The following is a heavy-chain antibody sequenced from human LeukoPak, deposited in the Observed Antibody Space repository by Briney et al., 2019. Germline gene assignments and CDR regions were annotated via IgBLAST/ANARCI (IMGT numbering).Heavy chain of an antibody. CDR1: GFTFSSYA. CDR2: ISSNGGNT. J-gene: IGHJ4*02. V-gene: IGHV3-64*01. CDR3: ARDRGRSSLYYFDY. Sequence: PGGSLRLSCAASGFTFSSYAMHWVRQAPGKGLEYVSAISSNGGNTYYANSVKGRFTISRDNSKNTLYLQMGSLRAEDMAVYYCARDRGRSSLYYFDYWGQGTLVTVSS. D-gene: IGHD6-13*01.